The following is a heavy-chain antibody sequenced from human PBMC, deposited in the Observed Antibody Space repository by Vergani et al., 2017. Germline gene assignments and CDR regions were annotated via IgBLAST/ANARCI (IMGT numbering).Heavy chain of an antibody. CDR2: IWYDGSNK. J-gene: IGHJ5*01. Sequence: QVQLVESEGGVVQPGRSLTLSCVASGFTFSSHGMHWVRQAPGKGLEWVAVIWYDGSNKYYGDSVKGRFTISRENSKNTLYLQMNSLRVVDTAVYYCARWGNEKRLDSWGQGTLVTVSS. D-gene: IGHD1-1*01. CDR1: GFTFSSHG. V-gene: IGHV3-33*01. CDR3: ARWGNEKRLDS.